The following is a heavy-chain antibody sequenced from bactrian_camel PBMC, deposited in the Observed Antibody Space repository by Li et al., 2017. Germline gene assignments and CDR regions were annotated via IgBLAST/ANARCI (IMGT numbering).Heavy chain of an antibody. Sequence: QLVESGGGSVQAGGSLRLSCEAPGITYSSWCMVWYRQGPGGESEVIAMINSDDNSKYADSVKGRFTVSRDGAKNTVALVMNDLTPEDTGTYYCAVSGICWSPTFETSRYVFWGQGTQVTVS. CDR1: GITYSSWC. V-gene: IGHV3S53*01. CDR3: AVSGICWSPTFETSRYVF. CDR2: INSDDNS. D-gene: IGHD1*01. J-gene: IGHJ4*01.